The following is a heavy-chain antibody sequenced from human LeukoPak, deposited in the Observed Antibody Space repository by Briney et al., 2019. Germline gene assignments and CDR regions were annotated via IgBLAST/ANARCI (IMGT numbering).Heavy chain of an antibody. J-gene: IGHJ4*02. Sequence: GGSLRLSCAASGLTFSSYAMSWVRLPPGKGLEWVSVISGSGGSTYYADSVKGRFTISRDNSKNTLYLQMNSLRAEDTAIYYCAKDSNYYGSGSYSKGPVDYWGQGTLVTVSS. CDR2: ISGSGGST. CDR3: AKDSNYYGSGSYSKGPVDY. V-gene: IGHV3-23*01. D-gene: IGHD3-10*01. CDR1: GLTFSSYA.